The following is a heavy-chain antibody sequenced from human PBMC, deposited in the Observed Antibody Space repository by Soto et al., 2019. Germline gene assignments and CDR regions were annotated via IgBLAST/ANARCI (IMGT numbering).Heavy chain of an antibody. CDR1: GFTFDDYA. V-gene: IGHV3-9*01. Sequence: EVQLVESGGGLVQPGRSLRLSCAASGFTFDDYAMHWVRQAPGKGLEWVSGISWNSDNFGYADSVKGRFTISRDSAKNYLYLQMNSLRAEDTALYYCAKDIGVVSTSCYFDYWGQGTLVTVSS. CDR2: ISWNSDNF. D-gene: IGHD2-8*01. J-gene: IGHJ4*02. CDR3: AKDIGVVSTSCYFDY.